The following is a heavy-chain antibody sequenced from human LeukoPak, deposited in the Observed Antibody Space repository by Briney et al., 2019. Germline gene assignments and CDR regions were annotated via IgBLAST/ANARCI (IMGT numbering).Heavy chain of an antibody. V-gene: IGHV4-59*12. J-gene: IGHJ4*02. CDR3: ARGETYYYDSSGYFDY. CDR2: IYHSGST. CDR1: GGSISSYY. Sequence: SETLSLTCTVSGGSISSYYWSWIRQPPGKGLEWIGYIYHSGSTYYNPSLKSRVTISVDRSKNQFSLKLSSVTAADTAVYYCARGETYYYDSSGYFDYWSQGTLVTVSS. D-gene: IGHD3-22*01.